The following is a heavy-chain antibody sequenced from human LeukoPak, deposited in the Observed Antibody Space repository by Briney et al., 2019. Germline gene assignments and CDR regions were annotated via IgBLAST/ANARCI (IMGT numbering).Heavy chain of an antibody. CDR1: GFIFSSYA. CDR2: ISYDRSNK. CDR3: ASGYCSSTSCFPDY. J-gene: IGHJ4*02. D-gene: IGHD2-2*03. Sequence: GGSLRLSCAASGFIFSSYAMHWVRQAPGKGLEWVAVISYDRSNKYYADSVKGRFAISRDNSKNTLYLQMNSLRGEDTAVYHCASGYCSSTSCFPDYWGQGTLVTVSS. V-gene: IGHV3-30*09.